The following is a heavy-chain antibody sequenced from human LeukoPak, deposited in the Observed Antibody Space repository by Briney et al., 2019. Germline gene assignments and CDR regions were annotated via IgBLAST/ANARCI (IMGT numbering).Heavy chain of an antibody. CDR3: ARSLGMGATLDY. Sequence: ASLKVSCKASGYTFTSYAMHWVPQAPGQRLEWMGWINAGNGNTRYSQEFKGRVTITRDTSASTVYMELSSLRSEDMAVYFCARSLGMGATLDYWGRGTLVTVSS. D-gene: IGHD1-26*01. CDR1: GYTFTSYA. V-gene: IGHV1-3*03. J-gene: IGHJ4*02. CDR2: INAGNGNT.